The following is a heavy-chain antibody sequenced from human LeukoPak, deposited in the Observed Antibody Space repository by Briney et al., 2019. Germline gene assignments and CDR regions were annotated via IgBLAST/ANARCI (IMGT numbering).Heavy chain of an antibody. CDR2: INHSGRP. Sequence: PSETLSLTCAVYGGSYSGYYWSWISQPPGKGLEWIGEINHSGRPNYHPSLKSRVTISVDTSKNQSSLKLSSGTAADTAVYYCARRRYSSSSGLNYYYYMDVWGKGTTVTVSS. V-gene: IGHV4-34*01. J-gene: IGHJ6*03. CDR3: ARRRYSSSSGLNYYYYMDV. D-gene: IGHD6-6*01. CDR1: GGSYSGYY.